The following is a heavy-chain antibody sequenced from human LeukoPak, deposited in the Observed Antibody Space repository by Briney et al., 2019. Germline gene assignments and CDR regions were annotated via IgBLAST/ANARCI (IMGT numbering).Heavy chain of an antibody. J-gene: IGHJ4*02. CDR1: GFTFSSYA. Sequence: PGGSPRLSCAASGFTFSSYAMSWVRQAPGKGLEWVSAISHSGDNTHYADSVKGRFTISRDNSKNTLYLQMNSLRAGDSAVYYCAKDHYWGQGTLVTVSS. V-gene: IGHV3-23*01. CDR2: ISHSGDNT. CDR3: AKDHY.